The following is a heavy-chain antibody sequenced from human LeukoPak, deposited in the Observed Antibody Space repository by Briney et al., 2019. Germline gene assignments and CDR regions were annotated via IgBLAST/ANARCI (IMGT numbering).Heavy chain of an antibody. CDR3: ARVGGATAVTMYFEY. Sequence: PGGPLRLSCVVPGITFSGNSMTGVRQAPGKGLEGLSFMTTSGHTIFYAESVKDRFTISRDNAQKSLYLQMNSLRDEGTPVYYCARVGGATAVTMYFEYWGQGTLVTVTS. CDR2: MTTSGHTI. V-gene: IGHV3-48*02. D-gene: IGHD1-26*01. CDR1: GITFSGNS. J-gene: IGHJ4*02.